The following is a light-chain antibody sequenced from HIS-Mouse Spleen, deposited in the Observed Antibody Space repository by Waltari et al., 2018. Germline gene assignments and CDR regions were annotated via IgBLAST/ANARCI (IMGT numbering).Light chain of an antibody. V-gene: IGLV3-10*01. Sequence: SYELTQPPSVSVSPGQTARITCSGDALPKKYAYWYQQKSGQAPVLVIYEDSKRTSGIPERFSGSSSGKMATLTISGAQVEDEADYYCYSTDSSGNHRVFGGGTKLTVL. J-gene: IGLJ2*01. CDR2: EDS. CDR1: ALPKKY. CDR3: YSTDSSGNHRV.